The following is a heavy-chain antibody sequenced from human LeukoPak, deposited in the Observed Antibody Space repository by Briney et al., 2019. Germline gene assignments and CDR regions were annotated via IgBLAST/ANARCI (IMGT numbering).Heavy chain of an antibody. CDR1: GFTFSRFL. CDR3: ARDLAGSIDY. Sequence: GGSLRLFCAASGFTFSRFLMHWVRQAPGKGLVWVSLISNDGRTTRYADSVRGRPTISRDNAKNTLYLEMNSLRAEDTAVYYCARDLAGSIDYWGQGTLVTVSS. D-gene: IGHD6-19*01. J-gene: IGHJ4*02. V-gene: IGHV3-74*01. CDR2: ISNDGRTT.